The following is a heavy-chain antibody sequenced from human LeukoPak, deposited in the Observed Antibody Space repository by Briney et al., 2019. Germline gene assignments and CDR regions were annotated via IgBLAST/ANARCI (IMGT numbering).Heavy chain of an antibody. CDR3: AREGRYYDSSGYSTRGVVDY. Sequence: SQTLSLTCTVSGGSISSGGYYWSWIRQHPGKGLEWIGYIYYSGSTYYNPSPKSRVTISVDTSKNQFPLKLSSVTAADTAVYYCAREGRYYDSSGYSTRGVVDYWGQGTLVTVSS. CDR1: GGSISSGGYY. V-gene: IGHV4-31*03. CDR2: IYYSGST. D-gene: IGHD3-22*01. J-gene: IGHJ4*02.